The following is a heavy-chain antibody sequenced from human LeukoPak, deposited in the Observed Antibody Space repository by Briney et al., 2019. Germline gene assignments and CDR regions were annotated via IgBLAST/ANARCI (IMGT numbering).Heavy chain of an antibody. CDR3: ASRTPGIAAAGPSNWFDP. CDR1: GGSISSGSYY. Sequence: SQTLSLTCTVSGGSISSGSYYWSWIRQPAGKGLEWIGRIYTSGSTNYNPSLKSRVTISVDTSKNQFSLKLSSVTAADTAVYYCASRTPGIAAAGPSNWFDPWGQGTLVTVSS. J-gene: IGHJ5*02. V-gene: IGHV4-61*02. CDR2: IYTSGST. D-gene: IGHD6-13*01.